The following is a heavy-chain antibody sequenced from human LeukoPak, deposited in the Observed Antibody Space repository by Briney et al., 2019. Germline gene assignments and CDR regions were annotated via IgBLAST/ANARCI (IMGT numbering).Heavy chain of an antibody. J-gene: IGHJ4*02. V-gene: IGHV3-23*01. CDR2: VCGSDDTT. Sequence: GGSLRLSCSASGFTVADYVMNWVRQTPGGGLEWVGNVCGSDDTTYYTDSVRGRFAISRDNFKNTVSLQMNSLRVEDTAVYYCAKVLYSVNNFNMIFDKWGQGTLVTVAS. CDR3: AKVLYSVNNFNMIFDK. CDR1: GFTVADYV. D-gene: IGHD1-1*01.